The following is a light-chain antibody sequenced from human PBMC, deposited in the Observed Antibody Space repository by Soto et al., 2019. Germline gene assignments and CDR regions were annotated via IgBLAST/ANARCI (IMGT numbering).Light chain of an antibody. J-gene: IGKJ5*01. V-gene: IGKV4-1*01. CDR3: QQRAGSST. CDR1: QSVLYSSNNKNY. Sequence: DSVMTQSPDSLAVSLGERATINCKSSQSVLYSSNNKNYLAWYQQKPGQAPRLLIYDASRRVTGIPARFSGSGSGTDFTLTLSSLEPEDFAVYYCQQRAGSSTFGQRTRLEIK. CDR2: DAS.